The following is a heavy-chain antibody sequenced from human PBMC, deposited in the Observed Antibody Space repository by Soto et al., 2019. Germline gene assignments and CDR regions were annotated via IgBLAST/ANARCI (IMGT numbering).Heavy chain of an antibody. D-gene: IGHD6-19*01. CDR1: GGTFSSYT. CDR2: IIPILGIA. J-gene: IGHJ4*02. CDR3: SYSSGWPPIDY. Sequence: QVQLVQSGAEVKKPGSSVKVSCKASGGTFSSYTISWVRQAPGQGLEWMGRIIPILGIANYAQKFQGRVTITADKSTSTAYMELSSLRSEDTAVYYCSYSSGWPPIDYWGQGTLVTVSS. V-gene: IGHV1-69*02.